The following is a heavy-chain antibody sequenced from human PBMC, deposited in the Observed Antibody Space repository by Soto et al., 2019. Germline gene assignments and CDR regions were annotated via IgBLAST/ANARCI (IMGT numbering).Heavy chain of an antibody. J-gene: IGHJ4*02. D-gene: IGHD5-12*01. CDR3: AAGGGLPRYY. CDR1: GGSISSGGYS. V-gene: IGHV4-30-2*01. CDR2: IYHSGST. Sequence: QLQLQESGSGLVKPSQTLSLTCAVSGGSISSGGYSWSWIRQPPGKGLEWIGYIYHSGSTYYNPSLXSRAXIXLARSKNQFSLKLSSVTAADTAVYYWAAGGGLPRYYWGQGTLVTVSS.